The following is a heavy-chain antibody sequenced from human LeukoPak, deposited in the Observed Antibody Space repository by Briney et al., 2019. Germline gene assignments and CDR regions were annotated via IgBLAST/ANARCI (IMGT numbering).Heavy chain of an antibody. Sequence: GGSLRLSCAASGFTFSSYDMHWVRQVTGKGLEWVSTIGASGDSYYPGSVKGRFTISRENARNSLYLQLNSLRAGDTAVYYCARGKGSWYYFDSWGQGTLVTVSS. CDR1: GFTFSSYD. V-gene: IGHV3-13*01. D-gene: IGHD6-13*01. CDR2: IGASGDS. CDR3: ARGKGSWYYFDS. J-gene: IGHJ4*02.